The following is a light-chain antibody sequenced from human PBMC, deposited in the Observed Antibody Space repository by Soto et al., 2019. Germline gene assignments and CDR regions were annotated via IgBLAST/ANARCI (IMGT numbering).Light chain of an antibody. Sequence: QSALTQTPSVSGTPGQRVTISCSGSTSNIGDNTVNWYQQLPGTAPKLLIYNNDQRPAGVPDRFSGSKSGTSASLAISGLHSDDEADYYCAAWDDSLNGFWMFGGGTKLTVL. J-gene: IGLJ3*02. CDR1: TSNIGDNT. CDR3: AAWDDSLNGFWM. V-gene: IGLV1-44*01. CDR2: NND.